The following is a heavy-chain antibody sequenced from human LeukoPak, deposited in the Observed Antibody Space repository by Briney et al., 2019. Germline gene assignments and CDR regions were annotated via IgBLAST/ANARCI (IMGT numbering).Heavy chain of an antibody. CDR1: GYTFTGYY. D-gene: IGHD6-13*01. Sequence: ASVKVSCKASGYTFTGYYMHWVRQAPGQGLEWMGWINPNSGGTNYAQKFQGRVTMTRDTSISTAYMELSRLRSDDTAVYYCARMGMAAAGHFDYWGQGTLVTVSS. CDR3: ARMGMAAAGHFDY. V-gene: IGHV1-2*02. CDR2: INPNSGGT. J-gene: IGHJ4*02.